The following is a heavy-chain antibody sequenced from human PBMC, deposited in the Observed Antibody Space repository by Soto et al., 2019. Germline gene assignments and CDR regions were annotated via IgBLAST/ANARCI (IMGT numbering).Heavy chain of an antibody. J-gene: IGHJ6*02. CDR3: ARDPKSSGWYLYGMDV. Sequence: GGSLRLSCAASGFTFSSYGMHWVRQAPGKGLEWVAVIWYDGSNKYYADSVKGRFTISRDNSKNTLYLQMNSLRAEDTAVYYCARDPKSSGWYLYGMDVWGQGTTVTVSS. D-gene: IGHD6-19*01. CDR1: GFTFSSYG. CDR2: IWYDGSNK. V-gene: IGHV3-33*01.